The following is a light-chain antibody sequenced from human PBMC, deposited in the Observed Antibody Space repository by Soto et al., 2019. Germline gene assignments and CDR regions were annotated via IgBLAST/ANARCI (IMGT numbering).Light chain of an antibody. J-gene: IGLJ3*02. V-gene: IGLV2-14*01. CDR3: RSYRTTTNSVV. Sequence: QSVLTQPASVSGSPGQSVTISCTGTSGDVGSYNYVSWYQQRPGKAPQLLIYEVTNRPSGISSRFSGSRSGNTASLTISGLQAEDEADYYCRSYRTTTNSVVFGGGTKVTVL. CDR1: SGDVGSYNY. CDR2: EVT.